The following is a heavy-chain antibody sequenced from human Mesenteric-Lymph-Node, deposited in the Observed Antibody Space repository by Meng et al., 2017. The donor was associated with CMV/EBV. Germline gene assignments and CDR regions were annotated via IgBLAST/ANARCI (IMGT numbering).Heavy chain of an antibody. CDR2: ISSGSSYI. J-gene: IGHJ4*02. CDR3: ATRPRLLDY. Sequence: GGSLRLSCTASGFTFNNFAMNWVRQAPGKGLEWVSSISSGSSYIYYADSVKGRFTISRDNAKNSLFLQMNSLRAEDTAVYYCATRPRLLDYWGQGTLVTVSS. D-gene: IGHD4-11*01. V-gene: IGHV3-21*01. CDR1: GFTFNNFA.